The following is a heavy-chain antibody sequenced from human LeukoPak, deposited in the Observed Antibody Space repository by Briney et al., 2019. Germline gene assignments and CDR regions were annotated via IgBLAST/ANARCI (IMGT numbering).Heavy chain of an antibody. J-gene: IGHJ4*02. V-gene: IGHV3-66*01. D-gene: IGHD3-16*02. CDR1: GFTVSNNY. Sequence: PGGSLRLSCAASGFTVSNNYMNWVRQAPGKGLEWVSIIYSGGSTYYADSVKGRFTISKDNSKNTLYLQMNSLRAEDTAVYYCASSLIFDHWGQGTLVTVSS. CDR3: ASSLIFDH. CDR2: IYSGGST.